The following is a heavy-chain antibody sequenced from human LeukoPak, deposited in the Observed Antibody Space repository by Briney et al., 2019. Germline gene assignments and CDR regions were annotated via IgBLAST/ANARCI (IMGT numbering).Heavy chain of an antibody. Sequence: GGSLRLSCAASGFTFSSYGMHWVRQAPGKGLEWVAFIRYDGSNKYYADSVKGRFTISRDNSKNTLYLQMSSLRAEDTAVYYCAKDPPYCGGDCRIPHYWGQGTLVTVSS. CDR2: IRYDGSNK. D-gene: IGHD2-21*02. CDR1: GFTFSSYG. J-gene: IGHJ4*02. CDR3: AKDPPYCGGDCRIPHY. V-gene: IGHV3-30*02.